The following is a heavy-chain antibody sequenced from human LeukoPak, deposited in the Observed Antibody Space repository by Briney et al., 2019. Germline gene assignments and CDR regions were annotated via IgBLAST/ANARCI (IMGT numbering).Heavy chain of an antibody. CDR2: ISYDGSNK. V-gene: IGHV3-30*18. CDR1: GFTFSSYG. CDR3: AKDQSWTLRRFDY. J-gene: IGHJ4*02. D-gene: IGHD1-1*01. Sequence: GRSLRLSCAASGFTFSSYGMHWVRQAPGKGLEWVAVISYDGSNKYYADSVKGRFTISRDNSKNTLYLQMNSLRAEDTAVYYCAKDQSWTLRRFDYWGQGTLVTVSS.